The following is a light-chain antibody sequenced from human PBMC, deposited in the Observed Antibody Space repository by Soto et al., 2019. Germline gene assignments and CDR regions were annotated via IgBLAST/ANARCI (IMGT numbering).Light chain of an antibody. V-gene: IGLV2-8*01. J-gene: IGLJ1*01. CDR2: EVH. Sequence: QSALTQPPSASGSPGQSVTISCTGTSSDVGGYNYVSWYQQHPGKAPKLMIYEVHKRPSGVPDRFSGSKSGNTASLTVSGLQAEDEADYYCSSYAGTNNAYVFGTGTKVTVL. CDR1: SSDVGGYNY. CDR3: SSYAGTNNAYV.